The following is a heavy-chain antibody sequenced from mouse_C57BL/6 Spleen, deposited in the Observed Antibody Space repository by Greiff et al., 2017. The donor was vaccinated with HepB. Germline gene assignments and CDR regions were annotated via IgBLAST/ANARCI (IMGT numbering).Heavy chain of an antibody. CDR2: ISSGSSTI. J-gene: IGHJ1*03. CDR1: GFTFSDYG. V-gene: IGHV5-17*01. Sequence: EVQRVESGGGLVKPGGSLKLSCAASGFTFSDYGMHWVRQAPEKGLEWVAYISSGSSTIYYADTVKGRFTISRDNAKNTLFLQMTSLRSEDTAMYYCARRDSTVVAKEYFDVWGTGTTVTVSS. CDR3: ARRDSTVVAKEYFDV. D-gene: IGHD1-1*01.